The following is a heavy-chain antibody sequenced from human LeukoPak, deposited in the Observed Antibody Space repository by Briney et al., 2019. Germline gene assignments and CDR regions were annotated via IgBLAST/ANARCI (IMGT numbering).Heavy chain of an antibody. J-gene: IGHJ5*02. D-gene: IGHD6-19*01. Sequence: ASVKVSCKASGGTFSSYAISWVRQAPGQGLEWMGWISAYNGNTNYAQKLQGRVTMTTDTSTSTAYMELRSLRSDDTAVYYCARDGYSSGWYTSENWFDPWGQGTLVTVSS. V-gene: IGHV1-18*01. CDR3: ARDGYSSGWYTSENWFDP. CDR1: GGTFSSYA. CDR2: ISAYNGNT.